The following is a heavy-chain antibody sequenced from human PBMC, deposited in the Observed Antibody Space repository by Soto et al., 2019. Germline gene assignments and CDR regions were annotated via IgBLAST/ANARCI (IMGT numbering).Heavy chain of an antibody. V-gene: IGHV3-21*01. CDR3: ARDNSARDYVWGSYRIYYFDY. Sequence: GGSLRLSCAASVFTFSSYSMNWVRQSPGKGLEWVSSISSSSSYIYYAGSVKGRFTISRDNAKNSLYLQMNSLRAEDTAVYYCARDNSARDYVWGSYRIYYFDYWGQGT. D-gene: IGHD3-16*02. J-gene: IGHJ4*02. CDR2: ISSSSSYI. CDR1: VFTFSSYS.